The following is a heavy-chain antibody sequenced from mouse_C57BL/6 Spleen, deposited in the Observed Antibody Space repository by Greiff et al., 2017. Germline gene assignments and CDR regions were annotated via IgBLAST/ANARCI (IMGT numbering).Heavy chain of an antibody. J-gene: IGHJ2*01. CDR2: IEPANGNT. Sequence: VQLKQSVAELVRPGASVKLSCTASGFNIKNTYMHWVKQRPEQGLEWIGRIEPANGNTKYAPKFQGKATITADPSSNTAYLQLSSLTSEDTAIYYCARENYGSSFHFDYWGQGTTLTVSS. CDR1: GFNIKNTY. CDR3: ARENYGSSFHFDY. V-gene: IGHV14-3*01. D-gene: IGHD1-1*01.